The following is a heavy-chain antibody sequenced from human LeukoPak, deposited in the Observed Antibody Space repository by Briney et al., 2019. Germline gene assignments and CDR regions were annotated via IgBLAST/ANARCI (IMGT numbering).Heavy chain of an antibody. CDR1: GFTFSGSW. Sequence: GGSLRLSCAASGFTFSGSWMSWVRQAPGKGLEWVANINVDGSARRYINSVKGRFTISRDNAENSLYLQMISLRAEDTAVYFCAKYGGDSGMAFDIWGQGIMVTVSS. CDR3: AKYGGDSGMAFDI. D-gene: IGHD4-23*01. CDR2: INVDGSAR. V-gene: IGHV3-7*01. J-gene: IGHJ3*02.